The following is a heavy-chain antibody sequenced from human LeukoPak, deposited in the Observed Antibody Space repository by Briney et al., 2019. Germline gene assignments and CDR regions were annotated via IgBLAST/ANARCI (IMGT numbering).Heavy chain of an antibody. Sequence: PGRSLRLSCAASGFTFSSYAMHWVRQPPGKGLEWVAVISYNGNNKYSADSVKGRFTISRDNSKNTLYLQMNSLRAEDTAVYYCARDRDLAAAGYYFDYWGQGTLVTVS. V-gene: IGHV3-30-3*01. J-gene: IGHJ4*02. CDR1: GFTFSSYA. CDR2: ISYNGNNK. CDR3: ARDRDLAAAGYYFDY. D-gene: IGHD6-13*01.